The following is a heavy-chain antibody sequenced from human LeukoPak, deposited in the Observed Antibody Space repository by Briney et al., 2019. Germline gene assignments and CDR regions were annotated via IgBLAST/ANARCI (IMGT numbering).Heavy chain of an antibody. D-gene: IGHD1-26*01. V-gene: IGHV1-69*04. Sequence: GASVKVSCKASGGAFSSYAISWVRQAPGQGLEWMGRIIPILGIANYAQKLQGRVTITADKSTSTAYTELSSLRSEDTAVYYCARGRKWELQNWYFDLWGRGTLVTVSS. J-gene: IGHJ2*01. CDR1: GGAFSSYA. CDR2: IIPILGIA. CDR3: ARGRKWELQNWYFDL.